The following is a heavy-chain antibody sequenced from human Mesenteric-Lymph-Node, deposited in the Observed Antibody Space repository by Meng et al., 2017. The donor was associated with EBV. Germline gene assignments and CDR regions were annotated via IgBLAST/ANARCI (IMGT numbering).Heavy chain of an antibody. CDR3: ARGLRYYVWSMYYFDY. V-gene: IGHV4-39*07. CDR1: CGSISSSSYY. J-gene: IGHJ4*02. Sequence: LQVQGWGRGLLKPSQTLALCCTGSCGSISSSSYYWGWIRQPPWKGLELIGSIYYSGSTHYNPSLKSRVTISVDTSKNQFSLKLSCVTAADTAVYYCARGLRYYVWSMYYFDYWGQGTLVTVSS. CDR2: IYYSGST. D-gene: IGHD3-9*01.